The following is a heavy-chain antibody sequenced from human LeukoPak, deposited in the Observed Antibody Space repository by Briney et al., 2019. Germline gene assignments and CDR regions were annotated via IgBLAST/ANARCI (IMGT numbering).Heavy chain of an antibody. CDR2: INHSGST. J-gene: IGHJ4*02. D-gene: IGHD3-9*01. CDR3: ARGRRYFDWLPYDY. V-gene: IGHV4-34*01. CDR1: RGSFSGYY. Sequence: PPETLSLTCAVYRGSFSGYYWSWIRQPPGKGREWIGEINHSGSTNFNPSLKSRVTISVDTSKNQFSLKLSSVTAADTGVYYCARGRRYFDWLPYDYWGQGTLVTVSS.